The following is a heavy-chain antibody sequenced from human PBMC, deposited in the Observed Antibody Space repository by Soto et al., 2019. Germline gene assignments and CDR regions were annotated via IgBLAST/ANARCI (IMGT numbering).Heavy chain of an antibody. J-gene: IGHJ4*02. Sequence: SETLSLTCTVSGGSISSYYWSWIRQPPGKGLEWIGYIYYSGSTNYNPSLKSRVTISVDTSKNQFSLKLSSVTAADTAVYYCAIGMYCSGGSCWRYFDYWGQGTLVTVPS. V-gene: IGHV4-59*08. D-gene: IGHD2-15*01. CDR1: GGSISSYY. CDR2: IYYSGST. CDR3: AIGMYCSGGSCWRYFDY.